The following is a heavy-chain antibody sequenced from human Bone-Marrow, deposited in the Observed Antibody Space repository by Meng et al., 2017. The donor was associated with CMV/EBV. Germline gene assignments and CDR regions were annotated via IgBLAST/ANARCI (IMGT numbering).Heavy chain of an antibody. J-gene: IGHJ4*02. CDR1: GFTFSSYS. Sequence: GESLKISCAASGFTFSSYSMNWVRQAPGKGLEWVSSISSSSSYIYYADSEKGRFTISRDNAKNSLYLQMNSLRAEDTAVYYCARGGVVIADDYWGQGTLGTVSS. CDR2: ISSSSSYI. CDR3: ARGGVVIADDY. V-gene: IGHV3-21*01. D-gene: IGHD2-21*01.